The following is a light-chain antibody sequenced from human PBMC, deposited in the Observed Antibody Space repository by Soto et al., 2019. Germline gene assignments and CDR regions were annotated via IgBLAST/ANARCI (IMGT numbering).Light chain of an antibody. CDR1: QSVSSY. J-gene: IGKJ4*01. CDR2: DAS. CDR3: QQRSNWPST. Sequence: EIVLTQSPATLSLSPGERATLSCRASQSVSSYLAWYQQKPGQAPRLLIYDASNRATGIPARFSGSGSGTHLTLTISSLEPEDFAVYYCQQRSNWPSTFGGGTKVEIK. V-gene: IGKV3-11*01.